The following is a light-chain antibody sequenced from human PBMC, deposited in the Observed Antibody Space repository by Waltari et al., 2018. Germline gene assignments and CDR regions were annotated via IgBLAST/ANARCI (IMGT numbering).Light chain of an antibody. Sequence: VLTQSPGTLSLSPGERATLSCRSSQSLTKRYLAWYQQKPGQAPRLLIYGASSRAAGIPDRFSGRVSGTDYTLTISRLEPDDCAVYYCQQYGSSILYTFGQGTKLEIK. J-gene: IGKJ2*01. CDR3: QQYGSSILYT. CDR2: GAS. V-gene: IGKV3-20*01. CDR1: QSLTKRY.